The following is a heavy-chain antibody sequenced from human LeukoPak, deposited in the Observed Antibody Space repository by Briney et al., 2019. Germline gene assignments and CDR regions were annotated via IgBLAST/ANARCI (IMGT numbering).Heavy chain of an antibody. Sequence: GGSLRLSCAASGFTFSSYAMSWVRQAPGKGLEWVSAISGSGGSTYYADSVKGRFTISRDNSKNTLYLQMNSLRAEDTAVYYCAKGGYDGTVVVVAATQPNYFDYWGQGTLVTVSS. D-gene: IGHD2-15*01. V-gene: IGHV3-23*01. CDR1: GFTFSSYA. J-gene: IGHJ4*02. CDR2: ISGSGGST. CDR3: AKGGYDGTVVVVAATQPNYFDY.